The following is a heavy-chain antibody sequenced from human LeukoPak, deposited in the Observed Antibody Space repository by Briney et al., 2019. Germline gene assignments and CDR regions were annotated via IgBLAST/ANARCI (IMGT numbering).Heavy chain of an antibody. CDR1: VGTFSSYA. CDR2: IIPIFGTA. CDR3: ARSSGFMYYDFWRFDY. D-gene: IGHD3-3*01. Sequence: GASVKVSCKASVGTFSSYAISWVRQAPGQGLEWMGGIIPIFGTANYAQKFQGSVTITADESTSTAYMELSSLRSEDTAVYYCARSSGFMYYDFWRFDYWGQGTLVTVSS. V-gene: IGHV1-69*13. J-gene: IGHJ4*02.